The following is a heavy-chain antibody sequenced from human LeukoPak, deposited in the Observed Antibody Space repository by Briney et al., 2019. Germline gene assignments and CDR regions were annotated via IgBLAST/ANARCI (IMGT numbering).Heavy chain of an antibody. CDR1: GFTFSAYA. D-gene: IGHD3-22*01. Sequence: GGSLRLSCEASGFTFSAYAMTWVRQAPGKGLEWVSYISSRGITIYYADSVRGRFAISRDNAKNSLYLQMNSLRAEDTAVYYCARDLPYGISDYPPGIWGQGTLVIVSS. V-gene: IGHV3-48*03. CDR2: ISSRGITI. J-gene: IGHJ4*02. CDR3: ARDLPYGISDYPPGI.